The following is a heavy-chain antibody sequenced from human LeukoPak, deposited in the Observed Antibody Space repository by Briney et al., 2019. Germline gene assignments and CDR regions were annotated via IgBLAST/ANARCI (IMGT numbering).Heavy chain of an antibody. J-gene: IGHJ3*02. CDR3: ARGTGNAFDI. Sequence: PSETLSLTCTVSGGSISSYYWSWIRQPAGKGLDWIGRVYTSGSTNYKPSLKSRVTISVDTSKNQFSLKLSSVTAADTAVYYCARGTGNAFDIWGQGTMVTVS. CDR1: GGSISSYY. D-gene: IGHD1-14*01. V-gene: IGHV4-4*07. CDR2: VYTSGST.